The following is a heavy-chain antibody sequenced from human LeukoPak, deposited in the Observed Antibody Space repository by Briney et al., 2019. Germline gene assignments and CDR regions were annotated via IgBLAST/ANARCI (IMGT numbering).Heavy chain of an antibody. CDR2: IYPGDSDT. Sequence: AGESLQISCKGSGFSFTSYWIGGVRQETGKGREWMGIIYPGDSDTRYSPSFQGQVTISADKSISTAYLQWSSLKASDTAMYYCARQTSDYDLDYWGQGTLVTVSS. J-gene: IGHJ4*02. CDR3: ARQTSDYDLDY. D-gene: IGHD4-17*01. CDR1: GFSFTSYW. V-gene: IGHV5-51*01.